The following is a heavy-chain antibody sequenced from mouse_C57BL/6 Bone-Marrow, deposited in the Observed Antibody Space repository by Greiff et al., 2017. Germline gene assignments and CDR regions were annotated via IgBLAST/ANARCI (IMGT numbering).Heavy chain of an antibody. V-gene: IGHV1-82*01. J-gene: IGHJ2*01. CDR1: GYAFSSSW. Sequence: LLESGPELVKPGASVKISCKASGYAFSSSWMNWVKQRPGKGLEWIGRIYPGDGDTNYNGKFKGKATLTADKSSSTAYMQLSSLTSEDSAVYFCARSRGYDYFDYWGQGTTLTVSS. CDR2: IYPGDGDT. CDR3: ARSRGYDYFDY. D-gene: IGHD2-2*01.